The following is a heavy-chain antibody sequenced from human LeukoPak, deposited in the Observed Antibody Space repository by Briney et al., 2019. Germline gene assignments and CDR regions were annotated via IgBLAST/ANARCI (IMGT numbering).Heavy chain of an antibody. J-gene: IGHJ4*02. CDR1: GGSISSSSYY. CDR3: ARFLPMTYSITMVRGINVPTSDY. CDR2: IYYSGST. V-gene: IGHV4-39*07. D-gene: IGHD3-10*01. Sequence: PSETLSLTCTFSGGSISSSSYYCGWFRQPPGKGLEWIGSIYYSGSTYYNPSLKSRVTISVDTSKNQFSLKLSSVTAADTAVYYCARFLPMTYSITMVRGINVPTSDYWGQGTLVTVSS.